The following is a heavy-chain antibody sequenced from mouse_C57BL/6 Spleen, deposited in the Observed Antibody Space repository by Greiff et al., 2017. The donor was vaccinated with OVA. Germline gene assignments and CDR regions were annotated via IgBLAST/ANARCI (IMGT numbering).Heavy chain of an antibody. CDR3: AREGSSGPYFDY. Sequence: QVQLQQSGAELARPGASVKMSCKASGYTFTSYTMHWVKQRPGQGLEWIGYINPSSGYTKYNQKFKDKATLTADKSSSTDYMQLSRLTSEDSAVYYCAREGSSGPYFDYWGQGTTLTVSS. J-gene: IGHJ2*01. CDR2: INPSSGYT. V-gene: IGHV1-4*01. CDR1: GYTFTSYT. D-gene: IGHD3-2*02.